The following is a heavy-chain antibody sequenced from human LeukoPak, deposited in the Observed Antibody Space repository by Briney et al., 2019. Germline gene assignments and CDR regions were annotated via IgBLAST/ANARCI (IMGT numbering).Heavy chain of an antibody. CDR1: GGSISSSAYP. CDR2: IYYSGNSGNT. D-gene: IGHD6-13*01. V-gene: IGHV4-39*01. J-gene: IGHJ4*02. Sequence: SETLSLTCTVSGGSISSSAYPWGWIRQPPGKGLEWIGNIYYSGNSGNTYYKPALMSRVSISVDTSKNQFSLRLNSVTAADTAVYYCARQYGPGYSSTWYFDYWGQGTLVTVSS. CDR3: ARQYGPGYSSTWYFDY.